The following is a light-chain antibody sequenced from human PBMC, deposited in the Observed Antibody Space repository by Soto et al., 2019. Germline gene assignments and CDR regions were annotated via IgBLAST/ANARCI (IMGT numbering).Light chain of an antibody. Sequence: DIQMTQSPSSLSESVGDRVTITCRASPGISIYLAWYQQKPGRVPTLLIYAASTLQSGVPSRFSGRGSGTDFNLTIGSLQPEDVATYYCQNYNSAPFTFGPGTKVDIK. J-gene: IGKJ3*01. CDR2: AAS. CDR3: QNYNSAPFT. CDR1: PGISIY. V-gene: IGKV1-27*01.